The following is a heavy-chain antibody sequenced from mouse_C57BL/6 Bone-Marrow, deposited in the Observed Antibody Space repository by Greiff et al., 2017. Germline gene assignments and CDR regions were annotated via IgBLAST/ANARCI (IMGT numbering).Heavy chain of an antibody. CDR3: ARAYGSSYAYAMDY. J-gene: IGHJ4*01. CDR2: IHPNSGST. D-gene: IGHD1-1*01. Sequence: QVQLQQPGAELVKPGASVKLSCKASGYTFTSYWMHWVKQRPGQGLEWIGMIHPNSGSTNYNEKFKSKATLTVDKSSSPAYMQLSSLTSEDSAVYYCARAYGSSYAYAMDYWGQGTSVTVSS. CDR1: GYTFTSYW. V-gene: IGHV1-64*01.